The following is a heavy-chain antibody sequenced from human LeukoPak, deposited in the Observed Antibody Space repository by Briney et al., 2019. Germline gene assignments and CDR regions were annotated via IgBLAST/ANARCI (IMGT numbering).Heavy chain of an antibody. CDR3: ASFDPDPRYAFDI. V-gene: IGHV7-4-1*02. CDR2: INTNTGNP. D-gene: IGHD3-9*01. CDR1: GYTFTSYA. Sequence: ASVKVSCKASGYTFTSYAMNWVRQAPVQGLEWMGWINTNTGNPTYAQGFTGRFVFSLDTSVSTAYLQISSLKAEDTAVYYCASFDPDPRYAFDIWGQGTMVTVSS. J-gene: IGHJ3*02.